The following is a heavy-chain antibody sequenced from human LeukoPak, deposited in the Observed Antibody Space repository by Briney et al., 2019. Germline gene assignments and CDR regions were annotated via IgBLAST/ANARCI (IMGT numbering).Heavy chain of an antibody. Sequence: PGRSLRLSCAASGFNFNNYPMHWVRQVPGRGPQWVALISYDGIDSYIADSVKGRFSISGDNSKNTLFLQMNSLRPEDTAVYHCARDRYTKNYFDALDLWGQGSTVTVSS. J-gene: IGHJ3*01. CDR2: ISYDGIDS. D-gene: IGHD3-16*02. V-gene: IGHV3-30*04. CDR1: GFNFNNYP. CDR3: ARDRYTKNYFDALDL.